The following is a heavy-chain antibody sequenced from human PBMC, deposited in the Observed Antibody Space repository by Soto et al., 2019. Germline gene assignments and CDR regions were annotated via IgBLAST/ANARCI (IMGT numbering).Heavy chain of an antibody. D-gene: IGHD2-15*01. V-gene: IGHV3-23*01. CDR3: AKDPRDIVVLVAATMGRFFDY. Sequence: EGQLLESGGGLVQPGGSLRLSCAASGFTFSSYAMSWVRQAPGKGLEWVSAISGSGGSTYYADSVKGRFTISRDNSKNTLYLQMNSLRAEDTAVYYCAKDPRDIVVLVAATMGRFFDYWGQGTLVTVSS. CDR1: GFTFSSYA. J-gene: IGHJ4*02. CDR2: ISGSGGST.